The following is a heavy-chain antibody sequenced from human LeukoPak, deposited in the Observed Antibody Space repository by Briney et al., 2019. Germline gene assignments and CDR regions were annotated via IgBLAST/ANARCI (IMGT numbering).Heavy chain of an antibody. J-gene: IGHJ4*02. CDR3: AGEEAAADTPFDY. V-gene: IGHV4-59*01. Sequence: SETLSLTCTVSGGSISSYYWSWIRQPPGKGLEWIGYIYYSGSTNYNPSLESRVTISVDTSKNQFSLKLSSVTAADTAVYYCAGEEAAADTPFDYWGQGTLVTVSS. D-gene: IGHD6-13*01. CDR2: IYYSGST. CDR1: GGSISSYY.